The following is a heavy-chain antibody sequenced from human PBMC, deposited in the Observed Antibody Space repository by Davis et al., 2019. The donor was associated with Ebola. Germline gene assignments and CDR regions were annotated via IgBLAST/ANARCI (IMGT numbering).Heavy chain of an antibody. V-gene: IGHV3-21*01. CDR1: GFTFSSYT. CDR2: ISSSSSYI. D-gene: IGHD3-22*01. CDR3: ARVKVVTTRDFDY. J-gene: IGHJ4*02. Sequence: GESLKISCAASGFTFSSYTMNWVRQAPGKGLEWVASISSSSSYIYYADSLKGQFTISRDNAKNSLYLQMNSLRAADTAVYYCARVKVVTTRDFDYWGQGTLVTVSS.